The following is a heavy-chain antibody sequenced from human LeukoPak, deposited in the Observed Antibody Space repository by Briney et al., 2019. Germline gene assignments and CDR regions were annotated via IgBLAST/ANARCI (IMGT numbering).Heavy chain of an antibody. Sequence: PGGSLRLSCAASGFTVSSNYMSWVRQAPGKGLEWVSVIYSGGSTYYADSVKGRFTISRDNSKNTLYLQMNSLRAEDTAVYYCASDGDILTGYGPHPPNYWGQGTLVTVSS. V-gene: IGHV3-66*01. D-gene: IGHD3-9*01. CDR1: GFTVSSNY. CDR2: IYSGGST. J-gene: IGHJ4*02. CDR3: ASDGDILTGYGPHPPNY.